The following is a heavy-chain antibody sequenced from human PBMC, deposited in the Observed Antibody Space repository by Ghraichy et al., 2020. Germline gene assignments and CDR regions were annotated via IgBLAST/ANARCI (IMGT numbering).Heavy chain of an antibody. D-gene: IGHD3-10*01. CDR3: ASYSGYLDY. J-gene: IGHJ4*02. V-gene: IGHV4-39*01. Sequence: SQTLSLTCVVSGGSINAASYYWGWIRQPPGKGLEWIGSIYYSGTPYYNPSLKSRVTISVNTSKSQFSLKPSSVTAADTAVYYCASYSGYLDYWGQGTLVTVSS. CDR2: IYYSGTP. CDR1: GGSINAASYY.